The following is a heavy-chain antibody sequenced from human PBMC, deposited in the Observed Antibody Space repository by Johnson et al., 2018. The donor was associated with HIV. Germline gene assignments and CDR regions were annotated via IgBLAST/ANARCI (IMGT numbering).Heavy chain of an antibody. CDR3: ASRGRSDAFDI. Sequence: EVQVVESGGGLMQPGGSLRLSCAASGFTVSGNYMNWVRQAPGKGLEWVSVIYSGGSTYYADSVKGRFTISRDNSKNTLYLQMNSLRAEDTAVYYCASRGRSDAFDIWGQGTMVTVSS. CDR1: GFTVSGNY. J-gene: IGHJ3*02. V-gene: IGHV3-53*01. D-gene: IGHD6-25*01. CDR2: IYSGGST.